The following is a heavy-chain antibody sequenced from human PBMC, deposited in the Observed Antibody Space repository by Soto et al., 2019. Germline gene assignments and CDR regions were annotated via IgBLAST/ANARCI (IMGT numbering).Heavy chain of an antibody. D-gene: IGHD1-26*01. CDR2: IWYDGSKK. V-gene: IGHV3-33*01. CDR1: GFTFSSFG. CDR3: ARRDPGAYFQH. Sequence: PGGSLRLSCAASGFTFSSFGMHWVRQAPGKGLEWVSLIWYDGSKKSYGDSVKGRFTISRDNSRNTVYLQMNSLRAEDTAIYYCARRDPGAYFQHWGQGTLVTVSS. J-gene: IGHJ1*01.